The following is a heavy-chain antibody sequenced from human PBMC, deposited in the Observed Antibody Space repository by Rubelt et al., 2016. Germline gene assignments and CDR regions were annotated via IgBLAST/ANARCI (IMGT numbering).Heavy chain of an antibody. CDR3: TTPPTTVTPMNALGI. V-gene: IGHV3-15*01. Sequence: EVQLVESGGGLVQPGGSLRLSCAASGFTFSTFAMTWVRRAPGKGLEWVGRIKRKGDGGPTDYATPVKGRFTISRDDSKNTMYLQMNSLKIEDTAVDYCTTPPTTVTPMNALGIWGHGTMVTVSS. D-gene: IGHD4-17*01. CDR2: IKRKGDGGPT. J-gene: IGHJ3*02. CDR1: GFTFSTFA.